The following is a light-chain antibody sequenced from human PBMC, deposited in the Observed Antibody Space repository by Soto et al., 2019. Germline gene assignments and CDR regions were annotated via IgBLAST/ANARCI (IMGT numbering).Light chain of an antibody. CDR3: QQYDDLSALT. J-gene: IGKJ4*01. V-gene: IGKV1-33*01. Sequence: DIQMTQSPSSLSASVGDRVTVTCQASQDISNSLNWYQHKPGEAPRLLIYDASNLEAGVPSRFSGSGSGTHFTFTVSSLQPEDIATYYCQQYDDLSALTFGGGTRWISN. CDR1: QDISNS. CDR2: DAS.